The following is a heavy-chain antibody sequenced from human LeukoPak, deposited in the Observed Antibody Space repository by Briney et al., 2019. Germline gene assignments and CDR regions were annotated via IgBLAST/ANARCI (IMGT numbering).Heavy chain of an antibody. Sequence: ASLKVSSTASGYTFTVYYMHWVRQAPGQGLEWMGWINPNSGGTNYAQKFQGRVTMTRDTSISTAYMELSRLRSGDTAVYYCARGGAVGAFDIWGQGTMVTASS. J-gene: IGHJ3*02. CDR2: INPNSGGT. CDR1: GYTFTVYY. V-gene: IGHV1-2*02. CDR3: ARGGAVGAFDI.